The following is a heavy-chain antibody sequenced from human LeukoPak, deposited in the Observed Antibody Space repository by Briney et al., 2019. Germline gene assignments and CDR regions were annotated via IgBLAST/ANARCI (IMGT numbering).Heavy chain of an antibody. CDR1: GFTFSSYW. Sequence: GGSLRLSCAASGFTFSSYWMSWVRQAPGKGLEWVANIKQDGSEKYYVDSVKGRFTISRDNSKNTLYLQMNSLRAEDTAVYYCAKDLADYYDNRGMDVWGQGTTVTVSS. D-gene: IGHD3-22*01. CDR2: IKQDGSEK. V-gene: IGHV3-7*01. J-gene: IGHJ6*02. CDR3: AKDLADYYDNRGMDV.